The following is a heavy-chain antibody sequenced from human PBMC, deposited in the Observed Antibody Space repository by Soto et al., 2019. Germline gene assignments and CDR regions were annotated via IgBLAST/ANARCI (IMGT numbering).Heavy chain of an antibody. CDR2: ISAYNGNT. V-gene: IGHV1-18*01. Sequence: QVQLVQSGAEVKKPGGSVKVSCKASGYTFTSYFITWVRQAPGQGLEWMGWISAYNGNTNYAQMLQGRVTMTTDTSTATAYMEMRSLGSDDTAVYYCARQNYYSGMDVWGQGTTVTVSS. CDR1: GYTFTSYF. CDR3: ARQNYYSGMDV. J-gene: IGHJ6*02.